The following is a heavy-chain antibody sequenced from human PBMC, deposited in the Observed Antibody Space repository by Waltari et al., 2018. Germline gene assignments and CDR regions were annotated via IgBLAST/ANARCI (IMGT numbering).Heavy chain of an antibody. J-gene: IGHJ4*02. D-gene: IGHD3-3*01. Sequence: QMPLVQSGAEVKNPGASVKVSCKASGYPCSGSDINWVRQATGHGLEWMGWINPKSCNTVSAQNFQDRVTITRDPSTSTVYMELSSLRSDDAAVYYCARVHDDFWSGYYIWGQGTLVTVPS. CDR1: GYPCSGSD. CDR2: INPKSCNT. V-gene: IGHV1-8*02. CDR3: ARVHDDFWSGYYI.